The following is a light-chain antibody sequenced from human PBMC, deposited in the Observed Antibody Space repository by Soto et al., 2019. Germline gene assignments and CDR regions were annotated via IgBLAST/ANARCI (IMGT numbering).Light chain of an antibody. CDR2: GAY. J-gene: IGKJ1*01. CDR3: QQYGTAPWT. V-gene: IGKV3-20*01. Sequence: EVVLPPSPGTLSLSSGERATLSCRASQSVINSYLAWYQHKPGQAPRLLLYGAYNRATGIPDRFSGSGSGTDFALTISRMEPEDFAVYYCQQYGTAPWTFGQGTKVEIK. CDR1: QSVINSY.